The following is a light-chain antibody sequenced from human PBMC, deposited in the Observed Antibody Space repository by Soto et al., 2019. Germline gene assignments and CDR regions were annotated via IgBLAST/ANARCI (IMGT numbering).Light chain of an antibody. CDR1: QSVSSSY. CDR3: QQYGSSPLFT. V-gene: IGKV3-20*01. Sequence: EIVLTQSPGTLSLSPGERATLSCRASQSVSSSYLAWYQQKPGQAPRLLIYGASSRATGIAESFSGSGSGTDFTLTISRLEPEDFAVYYCQQYGSSPLFTFGHGTKVDIK. J-gene: IGKJ3*01. CDR2: GAS.